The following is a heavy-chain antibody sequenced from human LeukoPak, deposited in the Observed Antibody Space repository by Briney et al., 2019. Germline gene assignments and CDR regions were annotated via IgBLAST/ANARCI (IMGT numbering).Heavy chain of an antibody. CDR3: ARKLESRGPFDY. V-gene: IGHV1-69*04. D-gene: IGHD3-22*01. J-gene: IGHJ4*02. CDR2: IIPILGIA. Sequence: SVKVSCKASGGTFSSYAISWVRQAPGQGLEWMGRIIPILGIANYAQKFQGRVTITADKSTSTAYMELSSLRSEDTAVYYCARKLESRGPFDYWGQGTLVTVSS. CDR1: GGTFSSYA.